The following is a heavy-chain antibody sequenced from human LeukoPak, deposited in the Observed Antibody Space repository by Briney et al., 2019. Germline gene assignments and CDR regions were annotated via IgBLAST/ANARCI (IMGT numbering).Heavy chain of an antibody. V-gene: IGHV3-30*18. D-gene: IGHD3-10*01. CDR1: GFTFSSYG. Sequence: GGSLRLSCAASGFTFSSYGMHWVRQAPGKGLEWVAVTSYDGSNKYYADSVKGRFTISRDNSKNTLYLQMNSLRAEDTAVYYCAKGFGITMVRGADYWGQGTLVTVSS. CDR3: AKGFGITMVRGADY. CDR2: TSYDGSNK. J-gene: IGHJ4*02.